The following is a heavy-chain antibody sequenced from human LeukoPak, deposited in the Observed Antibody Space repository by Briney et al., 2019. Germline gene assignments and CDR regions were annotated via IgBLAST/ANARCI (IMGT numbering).Heavy chain of an antibody. J-gene: IGHJ4*02. CDR1: GGSISSSSYY. V-gene: IGHV4-61*05. CDR2: IYYSGST. Sequence: PSETLSLTCTVSGGSISSSSYYWGWIRQPPGKGLEWIGYIYYSGSTNYNPSLKSRVTISVDTSKNQFSLKLSSLTAADAAVYYCARGRGGYSYTDYWGQGTLVTVSS. CDR3: ARGRGGYSYTDY. D-gene: IGHD5-18*01.